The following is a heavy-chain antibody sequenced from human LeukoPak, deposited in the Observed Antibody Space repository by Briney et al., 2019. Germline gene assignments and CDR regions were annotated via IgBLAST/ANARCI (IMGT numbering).Heavy chain of an antibody. Sequence: GESLKISCKGSGYSFTSYWIGWVRQMPGKGLXWMGIIYPGDSXXXXSPXXXGQVTISADKSISTAYLQWSSLKASDTAMYYCARRADSGWYFQHWGQGTLVTVSS. CDR1: GYSFTSYW. D-gene: IGHD6-19*01. V-gene: IGHV5-51*01. J-gene: IGHJ1*01. CDR2: IYPGDSXX. CDR3: ARRADSGWYFQH.